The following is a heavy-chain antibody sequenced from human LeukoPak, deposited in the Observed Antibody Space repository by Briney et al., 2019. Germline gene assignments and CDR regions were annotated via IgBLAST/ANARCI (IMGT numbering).Heavy chain of an antibody. CDR3: ARQGYTASYYFLDY. J-gene: IGHJ4*02. V-gene: IGHV4-4*07. CDR1: GGSISSYF. CDR2: IYTTGAT. Sequence: SETLSLTCTVSGGSISSYFWGWVRQPAGEGMEWIGRIYTTGATFYNPSLKTRLTMSIDTSKNQFSLRLTSVVAADTAVYYCARQGYTASYYFLDYWSQGTLVTVSS. D-gene: IGHD1-26*01.